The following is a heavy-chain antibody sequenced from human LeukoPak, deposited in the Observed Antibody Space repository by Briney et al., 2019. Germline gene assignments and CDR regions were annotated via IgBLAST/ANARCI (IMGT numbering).Heavy chain of an antibody. V-gene: IGHV4-39*01. D-gene: IGHD3-10*01. Sequence: EASETLSLTCTVSGGSISSSSYYWGWIRQPPVKGLEWIGSIYYSGSTYYNPSLKSRVSISVDTSKNQFSLKLSSVTAADTAVYYCARLSSDTPLLWFGEKFDYWGQGTLVTVSS. CDR2: IYYSGST. CDR1: GGSISSSSYY. J-gene: IGHJ4*02. CDR3: ARLSSDTPLLWFGEKFDY.